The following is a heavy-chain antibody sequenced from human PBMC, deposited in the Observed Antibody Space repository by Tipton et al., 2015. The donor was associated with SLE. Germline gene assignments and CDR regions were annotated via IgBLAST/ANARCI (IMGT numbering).Heavy chain of an antibody. V-gene: IGHV4-38-2*02. CDR2: MHHNGST. D-gene: IGHD4-17*01. J-gene: IGHJ4*02. Sequence: TLSLTCTVSLYSIGSGFYWDWVRQAPGKGLEWVATMHHNGSTYYNPSLRSRVAVSIDTSKNQFSLKLSSVTVADTAVYYCAKDYNHDNADYNWGQGTLVIVSS. CDR1: LYSIGSGFY. CDR3: AKDYNHDNADYN.